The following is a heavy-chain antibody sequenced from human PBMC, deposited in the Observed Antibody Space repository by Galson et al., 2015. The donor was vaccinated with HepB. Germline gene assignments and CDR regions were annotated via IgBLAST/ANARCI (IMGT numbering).Heavy chain of an antibody. CDR2: ISGSGSST. CDR1: GFTFNYHA. CDR3: AKDYLPYYDRWGSYSDLYYFDY. V-gene: IGHV3-23*01. J-gene: IGHJ4*02. D-gene: IGHD3-22*01. Sequence: SLRLSCAASGFTFNYHAMNWVRQAPEKGLEWVASISGSGSSTYYADSVKGRFTISRDNSLDTVDLQMDSLRVDDTAVYYCAKDYLPYYDRWGSYSDLYYFDYWGQGTLVTVSS.